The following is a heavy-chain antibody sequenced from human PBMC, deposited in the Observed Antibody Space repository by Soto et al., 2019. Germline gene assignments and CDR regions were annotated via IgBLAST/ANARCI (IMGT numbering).Heavy chain of an antibody. D-gene: IGHD3-22*01. CDR3: ARDLGDSSGYYYTPYYYYYGMDV. Sequence: ASVKVSCKASGYTFTGYYMHWVRQAPGQGLEWMGWINPNSGGTNYAQKFQGRVTMTRDTSISTAYLELSRLRSDDTAVYYCARDLGDSSGYYYTPYYYYYGMDVWGQGTTVTVSS. CDR2: INPNSGGT. J-gene: IGHJ6*02. CDR1: GYTFTGYY. V-gene: IGHV1-2*02.